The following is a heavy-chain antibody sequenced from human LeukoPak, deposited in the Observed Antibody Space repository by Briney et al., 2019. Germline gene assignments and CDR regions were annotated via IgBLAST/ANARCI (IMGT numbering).Heavy chain of an antibody. Sequence: EAGGSLRLSCAASEFTFSSYWMSWVRQAPGKVLEWVANIKQDGSDKYYVDSVKGRFTISRDNAKNSLYLQMNSLRAEDTAVYYCARERKYDSNFDYWGQGTLVTVSS. V-gene: IGHV3-7*01. CDR2: IKQDGSDK. J-gene: IGHJ4*02. CDR3: ARERKYDSNFDY. CDR1: EFTFSSYW. D-gene: IGHD1-1*01.